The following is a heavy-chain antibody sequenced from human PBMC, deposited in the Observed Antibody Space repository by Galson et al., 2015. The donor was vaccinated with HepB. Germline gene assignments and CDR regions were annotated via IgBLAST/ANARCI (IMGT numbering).Heavy chain of an antibody. CDR1: GFTFSSYA. CDR2: ISGSGGST. V-gene: IGHV3-23*01. Sequence: SLRLSCAASGFTFSSYAMSWVRQAPGKGLEWVSAISGSGGSTYYADSVKGRFTISRDNSKNTLYLQMNSLRAEDTAVYYCAKDMDVVVIAIRGFDYWGQGTLVTVSS. D-gene: IGHD2-21*01. J-gene: IGHJ4*02. CDR3: AKDMDVVVIAIRGFDY.